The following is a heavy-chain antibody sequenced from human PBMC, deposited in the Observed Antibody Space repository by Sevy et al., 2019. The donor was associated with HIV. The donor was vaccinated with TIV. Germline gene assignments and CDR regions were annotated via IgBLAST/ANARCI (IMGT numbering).Heavy chain of an antibody. CDR3: ATVGLRYYSGASSYQGDWFDP. J-gene: IGHJ5*02. Sequence: ASVKVSCKVSGYTLTKLSIHWVRQAPGKGLEWMGDFDPQDDEILYAQRFQCRLTMTEDTSTETAYMGLSSLTSEDTAVYYCATVGLRYYSGASSYQGDWFDPWGQGTLVTVSS. D-gene: IGHD2-15*01. CDR1: GYTLTKLS. CDR2: FDPQDDEI. V-gene: IGHV1-24*01.